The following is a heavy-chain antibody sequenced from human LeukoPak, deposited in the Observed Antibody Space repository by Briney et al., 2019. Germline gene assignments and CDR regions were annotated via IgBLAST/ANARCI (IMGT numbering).Heavy chain of an antibody. D-gene: IGHD3-22*01. Sequence: SETLSLTCAVSGGSISSSNWWSWVRLPPGKGLEWIGEIYHSGSTNYNPSLKSRVTISVDKSKNQFSLKLSSVTAADTAVYYCARERPPYYCARSGTMSAFDIWGQGTMVTVSS. J-gene: IGHJ3*02. CDR1: GGSISSSNW. CDR2: IYHSGST. CDR3: ARERPPYYCARSGTMSAFDI. V-gene: IGHV4-4*02.